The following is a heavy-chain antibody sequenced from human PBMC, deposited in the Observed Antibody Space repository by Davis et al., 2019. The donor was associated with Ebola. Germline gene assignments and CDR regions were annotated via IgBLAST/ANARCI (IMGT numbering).Heavy chain of an antibody. V-gene: IGHV1-46*01. CDR3: AISLSGSYWGDAFDI. CDR2: INPSGGST. Sequence: ASVKVSCKASGYTFTSYYMHWVRQAPGQGLEWMGIINPSGGSTSYAQKFQGRVTMTRDTSTSTVYMELSRLRSDDTAVYYCAISLSGSYWGDAFDIWGQGTMVTVSS. D-gene: IGHD1-26*01. CDR1: GYTFTSYY. J-gene: IGHJ3*02.